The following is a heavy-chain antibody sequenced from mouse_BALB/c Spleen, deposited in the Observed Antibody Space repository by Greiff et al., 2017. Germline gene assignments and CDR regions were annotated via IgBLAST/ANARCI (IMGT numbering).Heavy chain of an antibody. J-gene: IGHJ3*01. V-gene: IGHV1S137*01. CDR1: GYTFTDYA. Sequence: LQESGAELVRPGVSVKISCKGSGYTFTDYAMHWVKQSHAKSLEWIGVISTYYGDASYNQKFKGKATMTVDKSSSTAYMELARLTSEDSAIYYCARRNGNFSWFAYWGQGTLVTVSA. D-gene: IGHD2-1*01. CDR3: ARRNGNFSWFAY. CDR2: ISTYYGDA.